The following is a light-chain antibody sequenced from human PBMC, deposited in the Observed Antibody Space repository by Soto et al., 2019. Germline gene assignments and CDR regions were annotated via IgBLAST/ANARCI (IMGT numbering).Light chain of an antibody. CDR1: SSDVGSYNL. CDR2: EGS. J-gene: IGLJ1*01. CDR3: CSYAGSITLYV. Sequence: SALTQPASVSGSPGQSITISCTGTSSDVGSYNLVSWYQQHPGKAPKLMIYEGSKRPSGVSNRFSGSKSGNTASLTISGLQAEDEADYYCCSYAGSITLYVFGTGTKLTVL. V-gene: IGLV2-23*01.